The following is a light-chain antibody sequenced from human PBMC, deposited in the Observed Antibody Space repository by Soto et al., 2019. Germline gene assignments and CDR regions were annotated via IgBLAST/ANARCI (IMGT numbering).Light chain of an antibody. V-gene: IGKV1-9*01. J-gene: IGKJ4*01. CDR3: QQVNSFPVT. CDR1: QGISSY. CDR2: SAS. Sequence: DIQLTQSPSFLSASVGDRITITCRASQGISSYLAWLQQRPGKAPKLLIHSASTLQSGVPSRYSGSGSGTEFTLTISSLQPEDFATYYCQQVNSFPVTFGGGTKVEIK.